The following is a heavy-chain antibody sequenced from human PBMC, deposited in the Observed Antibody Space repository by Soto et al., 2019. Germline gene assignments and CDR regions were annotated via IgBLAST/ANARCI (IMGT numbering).Heavy chain of an antibody. D-gene: IGHD3-10*01. CDR2: IKQDGSEK. CDR1: GFTFSSYW. V-gene: IGHV3-7*01. CDR3: AREDYYGSGSSSEPYYYNYYMDV. Sequence: GGSLRLSCAASGFTFSSYWMSWVRQAPGKGLEWVANIKQDGSEKYYVDSVKGRFTISRDNAKNSLYLQMNRLRAADTAVYYCAREDYYGSGSSSEPYYYNYYMDVWGKGTTVTVSS. J-gene: IGHJ6*03.